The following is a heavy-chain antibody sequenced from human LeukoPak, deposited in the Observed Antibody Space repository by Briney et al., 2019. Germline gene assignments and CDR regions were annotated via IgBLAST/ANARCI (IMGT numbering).Heavy chain of an antibody. CDR3: VAGNGWLGDY. J-gene: IGHJ4*02. CDR1: GFSFSSYE. Sequence: GGSLRLSCAASGFSFSSYEMNWVRQVPGKGLEWVSYISSRGSTMFYADSLKGRFTNSRDNDKNLLYLQMNSLRAEDTAVYYCVAGNGWLGDYWGQGNLVTVSS. V-gene: IGHV3-48*03. CDR2: ISSRGSTM. D-gene: IGHD6-19*01.